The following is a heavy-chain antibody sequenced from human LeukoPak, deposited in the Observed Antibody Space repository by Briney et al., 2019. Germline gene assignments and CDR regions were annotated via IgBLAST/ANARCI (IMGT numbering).Heavy chain of an antibody. V-gene: IGHV3-30*18. D-gene: IGHD6-13*01. CDR2: ISYDGSNK. CDR3: AKAPSTIAAAGPYYFDY. CDR1: GFTFSSYG. Sequence: GGSLRLSCAASGFTFSSYGMHWVRQAPGKGLEWVAVISYDGSNKYYADSVKGRFTISRDNSKNTLYLQMNSLRAEDTAVYYCAKAPSTIAAAGPYYFDYWGQGTLVTVSS. J-gene: IGHJ4*02.